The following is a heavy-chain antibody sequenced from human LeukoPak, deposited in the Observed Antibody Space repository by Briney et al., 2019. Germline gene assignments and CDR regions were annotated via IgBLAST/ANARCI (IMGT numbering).Heavy chain of an antibody. CDR1: GFTLSSYA. D-gene: IGHD6-13*01. CDR3: AKHQGSSWYVQGFDY. Sequence: GGSLRLSCAASGFTLSSYAMSWVRQAPGKGLEWVSAISGSGGSTYYADSVKGRFTISRDNSKNTLYLQMNSLRAEDTAVYYCAKHQGSSWYVQGFDYWGQGNLVTVSS. CDR2: ISGSGGST. J-gene: IGHJ4*02. V-gene: IGHV3-23*01.